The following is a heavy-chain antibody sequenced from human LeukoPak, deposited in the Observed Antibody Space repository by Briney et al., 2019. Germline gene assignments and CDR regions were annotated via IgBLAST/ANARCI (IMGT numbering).Heavy chain of an antibody. CDR3: ARDPGHSNYINDY. CDR1: GFIFSNYW. V-gene: IGHV3-74*01. Sequence: PGGSLRLSCAASGFIFSNYWMHWVRQSPGKGLVWVSRISSDGTNTNYADSVKGRFTISRDNAENTLYLQMTSLRAEDTAVYYCARDPGHSNYINDYWGQGTLVTVSS. D-gene: IGHD4-11*01. CDR2: ISSDGTNT. J-gene: IGHJ4*02.